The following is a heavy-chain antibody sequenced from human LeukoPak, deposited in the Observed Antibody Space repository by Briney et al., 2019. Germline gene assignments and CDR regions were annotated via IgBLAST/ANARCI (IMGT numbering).Heavy chain of an antibody. D-gene: IGHD3-10*01. CDR2: ISGSDGST. Sequence: QRGGSLRLSCAASGFIFSSYAMSWVRQAPGKGLEWVSVISGSDGSTYYADSVKGRFTISRDNSKNTLYLQMNSLRAEDTAVYYCARSPYYYGLNYGMDVWGQGTTVTVSS. V-gene: IGHV3-23*01. CDR3: ARSPYYYGLNYGMDV. CDR1: GFIFSSYA. J-gene: IGHJ6*02.